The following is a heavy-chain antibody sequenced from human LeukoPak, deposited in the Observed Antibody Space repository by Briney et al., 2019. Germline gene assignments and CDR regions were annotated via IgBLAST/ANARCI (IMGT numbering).Heavy chain of an antibody. Sequence: PSETLSLTCAVYGGSFSGHYWSWIRQPPGKGLEWIGEINHSGSTNYNPSLKSRVTISVDTSKNQFSLKLSSVTAADTAVYYCARGRHGYYYYMDVWGKGTTVTVSS. CDR3: ARGRHGYYYYMDV. CDR2: INHSGST. J-gene: IGHJ6*03. CDR1: GGSFSGHY. V-gene: IGHV4-34*01.